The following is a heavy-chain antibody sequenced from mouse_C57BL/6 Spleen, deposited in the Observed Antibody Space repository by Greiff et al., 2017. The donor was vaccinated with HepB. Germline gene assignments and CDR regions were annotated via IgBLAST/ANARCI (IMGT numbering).Heavy chain of an antibody. V-gene: IGHV1-19*01. Sequence: VQLQQSGPVLVKPGASVKMSCKASGFTFTDYYMNWVQQSHGKSLEWIGVINTYNGGTSYNQKFKGKATLTVDKSSSTAYMELNSLTSEDSAVYYCARRSDYYGSSSWYFDVWGTGTTVTVSS. CDR2: INTYNGGT. CDR3: ARRSDYYGSSSWYFDV. CDR1: GFTFTDYY. J-gene: IGHJ1*03. D-gene: IGHD1-1*01.